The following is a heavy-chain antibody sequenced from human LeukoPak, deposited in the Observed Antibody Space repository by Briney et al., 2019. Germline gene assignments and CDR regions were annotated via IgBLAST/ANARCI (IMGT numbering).Heavy chain of an antibody. CDR1: GYTFTGYY. V-gene: IGHV1-2*04. D-gene: IGHD2-15*01. J-gene: IGHJ4*02. CDR3: ARDGSNCSGGSCSGAYSDY. Sequence: ASVKVSCKASGYTFTGYYMHWVRQAPGQGLEWMGWINPNSGGTNYAQKFQGWVTMTRDTSISTAYMELSRLRSDDTAVYYCARDGSNCSGGSCSGAYSDYWGQGTLVTVSS. CDR2: INPNSGGT.